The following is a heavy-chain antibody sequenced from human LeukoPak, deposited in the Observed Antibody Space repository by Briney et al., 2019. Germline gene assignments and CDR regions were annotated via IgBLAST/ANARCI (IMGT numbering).Heavy chain of an antibody. CDR2: INHSGST. CDR1: GGSFSGYY. J-gene: IGHJ3*02. Sequence: PSETLSLTCAVYGGSFSGYYWSWIRQPPGKGLEWIGEINHSGSTNYNPSLKSRVTISVDTSKNQFSLKLSSVTAADTAVYYCARMGIYDSSGYIWGQGTMVTVSS. V-gene: IGHV4-34*01. CDR3: ARMGIYDSSGYI. D-gene: IGHD3-22*01.